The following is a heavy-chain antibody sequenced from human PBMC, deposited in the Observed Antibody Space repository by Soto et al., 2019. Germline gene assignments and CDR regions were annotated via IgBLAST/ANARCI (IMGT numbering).Heavy chain of an antibody. CDR1: GYTFTSYY. CDR2: NNPITGGT. Sequence: QVQLVQSGAEVKSPGASVTVSCKASGYTFTSYYIHWVRQAPGQGLEWMGWNNPITGGTNYAPKFQGRVTMTRDTSITTAYMELSRLRSDDTAVYYCARNYYDSSDRDYLDYWGQGTPVTVSS. V-gene: IGHV1-2*02. J-gene: IGHJ4*02. D-gene: IGHD3-22*01. CDR3: ARNYYDSSDRDYLDY.